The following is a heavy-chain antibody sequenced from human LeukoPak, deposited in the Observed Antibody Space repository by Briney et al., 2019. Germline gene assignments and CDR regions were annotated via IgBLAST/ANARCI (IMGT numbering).Heavy chain of an antibody. J-gene: IGHJ4*02. V-gene: IGHV3-48*03. CDR2: ISSTSGFT. CDR3: AKGSPPVD. CDR1: GFTFSSYE. Sequence: GGSLRLSCGASGFTFSSYEMNWVRQPPGKGLEWVSYISSTSGFTRYADSVTGRFTISRDNAKNSLYLQMNTLRAEDTAVYYCAKGSPPVDWGQGTLVTVSS.